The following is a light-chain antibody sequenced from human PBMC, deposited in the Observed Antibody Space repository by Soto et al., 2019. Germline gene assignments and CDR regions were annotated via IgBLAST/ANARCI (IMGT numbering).Light chain of an antibody. V-gene: IGLV1-44*01. Sequence: QAVVTQPPSASGTPGQRVTISCSGSSSNIGSNTENWYQQLPGTAPKLLIYSNNQRPSGVPDRFSGSKSGTSASLAISGLQSEDEADYYCAAWDDSLNGPYVFGTGTQLTVL. CDR3: AAWDDSLNGPYV. J-gene: IGLJ1*01. CDR1: SSNIGSNT. CDR2: SNN.